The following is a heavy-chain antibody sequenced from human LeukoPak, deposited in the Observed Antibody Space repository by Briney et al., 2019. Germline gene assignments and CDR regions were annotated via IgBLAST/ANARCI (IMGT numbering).Heavy chain of an antibody. D-gene: IGHD1-14*01. V-gene: IGHV3-23*01. Sequence: PGGSLRLSCAASGFTFSSYAMSWVRQAPGKGLEWVSVIRPTGTNTYYASSVRGRFTISRDDSKTTLYLQMSSLRAEDTAMYYCAKLPFYGTSAPLRVLCFWGQGTLVTVSS. CDR3: AKLPFYGTSAPLRVLCF. CDR1: GFTFSSYA. CDR2: IRPTGTNT. J-gene: IGHJ4*02.